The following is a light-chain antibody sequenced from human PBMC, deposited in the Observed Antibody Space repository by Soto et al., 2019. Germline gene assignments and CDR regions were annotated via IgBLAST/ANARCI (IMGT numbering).Light chain of an antibody. CDR2: AAS. J-gene: IGKJ2*01. V-gene: IGKV1-39*01. Sequence: IPMTQSPSSLSASVGDRVTITCRASHTVSNYLNWYQQKPGKAPNLLIYAASSLQSGVPTRFSGSGSGTDFTLTISSLQPEDFATYYCQQSFSTPMYTFGQGTKLEIK. CDR1: HTVSNY. CDR3: QQSFSTPMYT.